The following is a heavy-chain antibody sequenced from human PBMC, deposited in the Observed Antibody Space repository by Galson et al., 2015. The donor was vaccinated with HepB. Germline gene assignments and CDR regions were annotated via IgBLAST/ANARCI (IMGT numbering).Heavy chain of an antibody. CDR1: GFTFDDYT. CDR3: AKGDQAAGNPDY. D-gene: IGHD6-13*01. V-gene: IGHV3-43*01. CDR2: ISWDGGST. J-gene: IGHJ4*02. Sequence: SLRLSCAASGFTFDDYTMHWVRQAPGKGLEWVSLISWDGGSTYYADSVKGRFIISRDNSKNSLYLQMNSLRTEDTALYYCAKGDQAAGNPDYWGQGTLVTVSS.